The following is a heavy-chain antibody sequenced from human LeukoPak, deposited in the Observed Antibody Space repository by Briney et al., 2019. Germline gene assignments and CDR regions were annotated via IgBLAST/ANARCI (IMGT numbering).Heavy chain of an antibody. V-gene: IGHV3-7*01. J-gene: IGHJ3*02. CDR1: GFTFSSYW. CDR2: IKQDGSEK. D-gene: IGHD3-3*01. CDR3: ARAEMGTTIFGVAIRLDAFDI. Sequence: AGGSLRLSCAASGFTFSSYWMSWVRQAPGKGLEWVANIKQDGSEKYYVDSVKGRFTISRDNAKNSLYLQMNSLRAEDTAVYYCARAEMGTTIFGVAIRLDAFDIWGQGTMVTVSS.